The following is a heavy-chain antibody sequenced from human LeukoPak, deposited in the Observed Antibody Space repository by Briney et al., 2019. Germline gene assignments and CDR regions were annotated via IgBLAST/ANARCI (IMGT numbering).Heavy chain of an antibody. CDR3: ARGAPTVTTAEFDP. Sequence: PGGSLRLSCAASGFTFSSYEMNWVRQAPGKGLEWVSGINWNGGSTGYADSVKGRFTISRDNAKNSLYLQMNSLRAEDTALYYCARGAPTVTTAEFDPWGQGTLVTVSS. D-gene: IGHD4-17*01. V-gene: IGHV3-20*04. CDR2: INWNGGST. CDR1: GFTFSSYE. J-gene: IGHJ5*02.